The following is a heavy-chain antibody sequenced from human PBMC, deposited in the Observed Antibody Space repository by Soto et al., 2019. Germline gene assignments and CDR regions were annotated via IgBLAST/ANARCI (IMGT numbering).Heavy chain of an antibody. J-gene: IGHJ4*02. CDR1: GYTITELS. Sequence: QVQLVQSGAEVKKPGASVKVSCKVSGYTITELSMHWVRQAPGKGLEWRGGFDPEDGETIYAQKVQGRVTLTENTSTDTAYMERSSLRSEDTAVYYWATAMDPVTTFWFPQSYTHWGQGTLVTVSS. D-gene: IGHD1-1*01. CDR2: FDPEDGET. V-gene: IGHV1-24*01. CDR3: ATAMDPVTTFWFPQSYTH.